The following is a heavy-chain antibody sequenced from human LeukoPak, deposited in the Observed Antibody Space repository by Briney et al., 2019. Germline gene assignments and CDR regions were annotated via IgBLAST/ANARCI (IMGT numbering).Heavy chain of an antibody. CDR1: GGTFSSYA. V-gene: IGHV1-69*13. CDR3: ARSNIVVVPAAQSPYYYYYGMDV. J-gene: IGHJ6*02. D-gene: IGHD2-2*01. Sequence: ASVKVSCKASGGTFSSYAISWVRQAPGQGLEWMGGIIPIFGTANYARKFQGRVTITADESTSTAYMELSSLRSEDTAVYYCARSNIVVVPAAQSPYYYYYGMDVWGQGTTVTVSS. CDR2: IIPIFGTA.